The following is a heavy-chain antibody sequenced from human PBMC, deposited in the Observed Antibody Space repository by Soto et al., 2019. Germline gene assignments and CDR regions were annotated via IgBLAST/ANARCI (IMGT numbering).Heavy chain of an antibody. J-gene: IGHJ4*02. V-gene: IGHV1-69*02. CDR3: ARGGRDGYNSVY. D-gene: IGHD5-12*01. Sequence: QVQLVQSGAEVKKPGSSVKVSCKASGGTFSSYTISWVRQAPGQGLEWMGRIIPILGIANYAQKFQGRVTITADKSTSTAYMELSSLRAEDTAVYYCARGGRDGYNSVYWGQGTLVTVSS. CDR2: IIPILGIA. CDR1: GGTFSSYT.